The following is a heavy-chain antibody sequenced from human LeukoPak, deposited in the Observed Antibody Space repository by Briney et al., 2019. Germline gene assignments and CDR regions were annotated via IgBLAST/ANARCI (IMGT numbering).Heavy chain of an antibody. CDR2: INPNSGGT. V-gene: IGHV1-2*06. Sequence: ASVKVSCKASGYTFTGYYMHWVRQAPGQGLEWMGRINPNSGGTNYAQKFQGRVTMTRGTSISTAYMELSRLRSDDTAVYYCARGAQVSTVMLPWGQGTLVTVSS. CDR3: ARGAQVSTVMLP. J-gene: IGHJ4*02. D-gene: IGHD4-17*01. CDR1: GYTFTGYY.